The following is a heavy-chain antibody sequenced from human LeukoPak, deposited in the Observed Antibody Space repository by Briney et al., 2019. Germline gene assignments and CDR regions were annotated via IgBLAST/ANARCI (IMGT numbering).Heavy chain of an antibody. CDR2: ISGSSAYI. J-gene: IGHJ4*02. V-gene: IGHV3-21*01. Sequence: PGGSLRLSCAASGFTFSSYSMNWVRQAPGKGLEWVSSISGSSAYIYYADSVKGRFTISRDNAKNSLYLQMNSLRAEDTAVYYCARGSEWSSGVSDYWGQGTLVTVSS. CDR1: GFTFSSYS. D-gene: IGHD3-3*01. CDR3: ARGSEWSSGVSDY.